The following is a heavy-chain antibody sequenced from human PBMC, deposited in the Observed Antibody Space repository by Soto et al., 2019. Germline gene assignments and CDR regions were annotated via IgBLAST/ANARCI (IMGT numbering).Heavy chain of an antibody. CDR2: IWYDGHTE. Sequence: QVQLVESGGGVVQPGRSLRLSCAASSSTFSNYGMHWVRQAPGKGLEWVAVIWYDGHTEFYPDSVKGRFTISRDNSNNTLYLQMNSLRAEDTAVYYCATVDNYYGSVFWGQGTLVTVSS. CDR3: ATVDNYYGSVF. CDR1: SSTFSNYG. J-gene: IGHJ4*02. D-gene: IGHD3-10*01. V-gene: IGHV3-33*01.